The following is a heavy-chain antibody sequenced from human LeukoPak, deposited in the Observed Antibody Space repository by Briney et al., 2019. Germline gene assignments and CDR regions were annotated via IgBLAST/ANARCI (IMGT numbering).Heavy chain of an antibody. CDR3: ARDLFVEVTPLFDY. J-gene: IGHJ4*02. CDR2: IWYDGSNK. V-gene: IGHV3-33*01. D-gene: IGHD4-23*01. CDR1: GFTFSSYG. Sequence: GGSLRLSCAASGFTFSSYGMHWVRQAPGKGLEWVAVIWYDGSNKYYADSVKGRFTISRDNSKNTLYLQMNSLRAEDTAVYYCARDLFVEVTPLFDYWGQGTLVTVSS.